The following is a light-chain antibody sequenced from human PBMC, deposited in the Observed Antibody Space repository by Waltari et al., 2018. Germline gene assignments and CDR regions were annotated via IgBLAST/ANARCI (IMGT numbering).Light chain of an antibody. CDR3: QQYYFTPYT. CDR2: GAS. J-gene: IGKJ2*01. V-gene: IGKV1-NL1*01. CDR1: QGMSNS. Sequence: DIQMAQVPSSPSASVADRATLPCRAIQGMSNSLAWYQQKPGKAPKLLLYGASRLESGVPPRFSGSGSGTDYTLTISSLQPDDFATYYCQQYYFTPYTFGQGTKLDIK.